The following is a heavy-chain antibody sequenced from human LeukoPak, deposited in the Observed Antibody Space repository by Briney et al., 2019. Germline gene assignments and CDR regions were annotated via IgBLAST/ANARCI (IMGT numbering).Heavy chain of an antibody. D-gene: IGHD4-23*01. J-gene: IGHJ6*02. Sequence: KPSETLSLTCAVSGGSISSGGYSWSWIRQPPGKGLEWIGYIYHSGSTYYNPSLKSRVTISVDRSKNQFSLKLSSVTAADTAVYYCARGFDGGNFSPNPIYYYYYGMDVWGQGTTVTVSS. CDR1: GGSISSGGYS. CDR3: ARGFDGGNFSPNPIYYYYYGMDV. CDR2: IYHSGST. V-gene: IGHV4-30-2*01.